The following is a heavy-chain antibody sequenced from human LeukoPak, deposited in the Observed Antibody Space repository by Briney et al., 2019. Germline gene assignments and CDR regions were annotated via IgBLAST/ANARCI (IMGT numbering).Heavy chain of an antibody. Sequence: ASVKVSCKASGYTFTGYYMHWVRQAPGQGLEWMGWINPNSGGTNYAQKFQGRVTMTRDTSISTAYMALSRLRSDDTAVYYCARVSGYYYDSSGYYEGGDDFDIWGQGTMVTVSS. J-gene: IGHJ3*02. CDR3: ARVSGYYYDSSGYYEGGDDFDI. CDR2: INPNSGGT. V-gene: IGHV1-2*02. CDR1: GYTFTGYY. D-gene: IGHD3-22*01.